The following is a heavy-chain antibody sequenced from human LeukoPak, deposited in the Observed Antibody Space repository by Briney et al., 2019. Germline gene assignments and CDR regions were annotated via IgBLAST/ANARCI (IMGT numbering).Heavy chain of an antibody. D-gene: IGHD5-12*01. J-gene: IGHJ4*02. CDR1: GGSISSSSYY. CDR3: ARSTNIVATTWYYFDY. Sequence: SETLSLTCTVSGGSISSSSYYWGWIRQPPGKGLEWFGSIYYSGSTYYNPSLKSRVTISVDTSKNQFSLKLSSVTAADTAVYYCARSTNIVATTWYYFDYWGQGTLVTVSS. CDR2: IYYSGST. V-gene: IGHV4-39*07.